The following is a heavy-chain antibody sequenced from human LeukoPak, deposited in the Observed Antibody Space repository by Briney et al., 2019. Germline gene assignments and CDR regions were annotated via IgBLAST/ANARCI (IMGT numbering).Heavy chain of an antibody. V-gene: IGHV1-2*02. D-gene: IGHD1-1*01. CDR1: GYTFTSYD. Sequence: ASVKVSCKASGYTFTSYDINWVRQAPGQGLEWMGWINPNSGGTNYAQKFQGRVTMTSDTSISTAYMELSRLTSDDTAVYYCARNTRSTLAYDYWGQGTLVTVSS. J-gene: IGHJ4*02. CDR2: INPNSGGT. CDR3: ARNTRSTLAYDY.